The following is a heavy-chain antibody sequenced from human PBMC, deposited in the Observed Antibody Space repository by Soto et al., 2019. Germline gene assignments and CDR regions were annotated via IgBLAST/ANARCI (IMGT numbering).Heavy chain of an antibody. V-gene: IGHV4-59*01. D-gene: IGHD3-22*01. CDR2: IHYSGST. CDR1: DGSISGSY. Sequence: SETLSLTCTVSDGSISGSYWSWIRQPPGKGLEWIGYIHYSGSTKYNPSLKSRVTISVDTSKNQLSLKVSSVTTADTAVYYCARGYYDSSGYSKVFDPWGQGTLVTVSS. J-gene: IGHJ5*02. CDR3: ARGYYDSSGYSKVFDP.